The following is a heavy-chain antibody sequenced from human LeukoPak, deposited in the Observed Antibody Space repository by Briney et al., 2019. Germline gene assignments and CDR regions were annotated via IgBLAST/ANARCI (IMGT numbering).Heavy chain of an antibody. J-gene: IGHJ4*02. CDR3: ARGEFGSGSYHIDY. V-gene: IGHV3-7*01. CDR2: INPDGSEK. CDR1: GFTFSIYS. Sequence: SGGSLRLSCAASGFTFSIYSMSWVRQAPGKGLEWAANINPDGSEKYYLDSVKGRMTISRDNAKNALYLQMNSLRAEDTAVYYCARGEFGSGSYHIDYWGQGTLVTVSS. D-gene: IGHD3-10*01.